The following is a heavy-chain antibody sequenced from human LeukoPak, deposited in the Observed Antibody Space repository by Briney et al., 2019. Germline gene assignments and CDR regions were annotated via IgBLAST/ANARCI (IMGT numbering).Heavy chain of an antibody. CDR2: VSYDGRTT. V-gene: IGHV3-30-3*02. CDR1: TFSTYS. J-gene: IGHJ4*02. Sequence: PGTSLRLSCAFTFSTYSIHWVRQAPGKGLEWMAVVSYDGRTTFYTDSVRGRFTISRDNSKNTVYLQMNSLRAEDTAVYYCAKVYSGYDHGGYFDYWGQGTLVTVSS. D-gene: IGHD5-12*01. CDR3: AKVYSGYDHGGYFDY.